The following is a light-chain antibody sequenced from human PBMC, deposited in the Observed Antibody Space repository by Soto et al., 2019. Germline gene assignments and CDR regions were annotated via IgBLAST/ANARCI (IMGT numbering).Light chain of an antibody. CDR1: QSVSDR. CDR2: AAS. V-gene: IGKV3-15*01. CDR3: QQYADWPKT. J-gene: IGKJ1*01. Sequence: ERVMTQSPKTLSVSPGEVASLSCRASQSVSDRVVWYQQKSGQAPSLLIYAASTRAAGVPARFSGSGSGTEFTLTICSLQSEDFTLYFCQQYADWPKTFGQGTKVDIK.